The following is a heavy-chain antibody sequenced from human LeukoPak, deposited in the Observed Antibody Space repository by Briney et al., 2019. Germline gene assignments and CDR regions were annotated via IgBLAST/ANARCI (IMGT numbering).Heavy chain of an antibody. V-gene: IGHV4-59*01. CDR3: ARGRYSAGDNWFDP. CDR2: IHYTGST. CDR1: GGSITSSY. D-gene: IGHD3-9*01. J-gene: IGHJ5*02. Sequence: AETLSLTCTVSGGSITSSYWSWIRQSPGKGLEWIGYIHYTGSTNYNPSLKSRVTMLIDTSKNQFSLKLSSVTAADTAVYYCARGRYSAGDNWFDPWGQGTLVTVSS.